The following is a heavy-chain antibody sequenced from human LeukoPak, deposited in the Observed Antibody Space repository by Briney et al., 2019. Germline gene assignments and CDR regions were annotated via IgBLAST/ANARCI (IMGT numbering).Heavy chain of an antibody. Sequence: SETLSLTCTVSGGSVSSSSYYWSWIRQPPGKGLEWIGYIYHSGSTYYNPSLKSRVTISVDRSKNQFSLKLSSVTAADTAVYYCARAGDSPFDYWGQGTLVTVSS. V-gene: IGHV4-30-2*01. CDR3: ARAGDSPFDY. CDR1: GGSVSSSSYY. J-gene: IGHJ4*02. D-gene: IGHD1-14*01. CDR2: IYHSGST.